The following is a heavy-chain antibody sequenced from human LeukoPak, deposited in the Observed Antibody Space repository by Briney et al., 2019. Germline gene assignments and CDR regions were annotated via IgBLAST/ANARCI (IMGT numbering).Heavy chain of an antibody. CDR2: IYTSGST. Sequence: SETLSLTCTVSGGSISSYYWSWIRQPAGKGLEWIGRIYTSGSTNYNPSLESRVTMSVDTSKNQFSLKLSSVTAADTAVYYCARVSIAVAGTSRYFYYYYYMDVWGKGTTVTISS. CDR1: GGSISSYY. V-gene: IGHV4-4*07. J-gene: IGHJ6*03. D-gene: IGHD6-19*01. CDR3: ARVSIAVAGTSRYFYYYYYMDV.